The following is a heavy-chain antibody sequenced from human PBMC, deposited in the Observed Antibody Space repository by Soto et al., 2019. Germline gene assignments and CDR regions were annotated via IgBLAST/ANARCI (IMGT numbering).Heavy chain of an antibody. CDR1: GFSRSTSGAG. Sequence: QITLKESGPTLVKPTQTLTLTCTCSGFSRSTSGAGGGWIRQPPGNALQWLALIYWNDDKRYSPSLKSRLTITTDTSKNQVVITMTNMYPVDTATYYCAHRLGEQLAYNWFDPCGQGTLVTVS. V-gene: IGHV2-5*01. CDR2: IYWNDDK. J-gene: IGHJ5*02. D-gene: IGHD6-6*01. CDR3: AHRLGEQLAYNWFDP.